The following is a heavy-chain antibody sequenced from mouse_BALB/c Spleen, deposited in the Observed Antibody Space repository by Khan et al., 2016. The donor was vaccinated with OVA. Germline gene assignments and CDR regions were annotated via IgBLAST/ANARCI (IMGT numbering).Heavy chain of an antibody. CDR2: IYPGNGNT. Sequence: QVQLKQSGAELARPGASVKLSCKASGYTFTDYYINWVKQRTGQGLEWIGDIYPGNGNTYYNENFKDKATLTADKSSSTAFMHLSSLTSEDSAVYFCTRSGIGSFAFWGQGTLVTVSA. CDR1: GYTFTDYY. J-gene: IGHJ3*01. D-gene: IGHD2-14*01. V-gene: IGHV1-77*01. CDR3: TRSGIGSFAF.